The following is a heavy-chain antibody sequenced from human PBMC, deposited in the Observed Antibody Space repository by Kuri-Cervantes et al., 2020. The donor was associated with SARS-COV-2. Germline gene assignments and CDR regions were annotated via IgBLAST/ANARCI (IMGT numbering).Heavy chain of an antibody. CDR3: ASGYILTGYYMAHYYYYGMDV. CDR2: MNPNSGNT. V-gene: IGHV1-8*01. CDR1: GYTFTSYD. Sequence: ASVKVSCKDSGYTFTSYDISWVRQATGQGLEWMGWMNPNSGNTGYAQKFQGRVTMTRNTSISTAYMELSSLRSEDTAVYYCASGYILTGYYMAHYYYYGMDVWGQGTTVTVSS. J-gene: IGHJ6*02. D-gene: IGHD3-9*01.